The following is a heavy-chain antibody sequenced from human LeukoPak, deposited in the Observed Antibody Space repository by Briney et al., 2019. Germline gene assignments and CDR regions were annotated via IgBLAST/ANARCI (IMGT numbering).Heavy chain of an antibody. Sequence: SETLSLTCTVSGGSISSYYWSWIRQPPGKGLEWIGYIYYSGSTNYNPSLKSRVTISVDTSKNQFSLKLSSVTAADTAVYYCARVRRTITAGTSAFDIWGQGTMVTVSS. J-gene: IGHJ3*02. CDR3: ARVRRTITAGTSAFDI. CDR1: GGSISSYY. D-gene: IGHD1-14*01. CDR2: IYYSGST. V-gene: IGHV4-59*01.